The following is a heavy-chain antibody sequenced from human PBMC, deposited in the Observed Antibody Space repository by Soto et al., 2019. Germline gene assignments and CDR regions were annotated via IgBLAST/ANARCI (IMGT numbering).Heavy chain of an antibody. CDR3: AKTGFWSDYRGAAF. CDR2: IHYSGST. V-gene: IGHV4-39*01. Sequence: SETLSLTCTVSGGSISSSSSYWGWIRQPPGKGLEWIGSIHYSGSTYYNPSLKSRITIAVDTSKNQFSLKLSSVTAADTAVYFCAKTGFWSDYRGAAFWGQGTLVTVSS. CDR1: GGSISSSSSY. D-gene: IGHD3-3*01. J-gene: IGHJ4*02.